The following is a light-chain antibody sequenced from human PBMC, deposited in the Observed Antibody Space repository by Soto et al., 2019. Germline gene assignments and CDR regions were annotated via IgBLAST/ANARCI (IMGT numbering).Light chain of an antibody. CDR3: QQYNSYSWT. CDR2: HAS. CDR1: QNIGRW. Sequence: IHSTHSPSTLSASIRYGVTNCFRASQNIGRWLAWYQQKPGTAPNLLIYHASNLRGGVPSRFSGGGSGTEFTLTISSLQPDDIATYSCQQYNSYSWTFGQGTKVDI. J-gene: IGKJ1*01. V-gene: IGKV1-5*01.